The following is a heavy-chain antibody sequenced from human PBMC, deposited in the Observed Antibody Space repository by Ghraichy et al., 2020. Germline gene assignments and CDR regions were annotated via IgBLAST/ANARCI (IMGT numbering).Heavy chain of an antibody. CDR3: ARGGLVEYFQH. Sequence: GESLNISCAASGFTFSSYAMHWVRQAPGKGLEWVAVISYDGSNKYYADSVKGRFTISRDNSKNTLYLQMNSLRAEDTAVYYCARGGLVEYFQHWGQGTLVTVSS. CDR2: ISYDGSNK. V-gene: IGHV3-30-3*01. CDR1: GFTFSSYA. D-gene: IGHD6-19*01. J-gene: IGHJ1*01.